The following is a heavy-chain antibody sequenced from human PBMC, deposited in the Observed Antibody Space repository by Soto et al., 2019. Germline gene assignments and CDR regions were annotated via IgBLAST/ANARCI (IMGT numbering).Heavy chain of an antibody. CDR1: GGSISSGDYY. J-gene: IGHJ5*02. D-gene: IGHD3-10*01. CDR2: IYYSGST. Sequence: QVQLQESGPGLVKPSQTLSLTCTVSGGSISSGDYYWSWIRQPPGKGLEWIGCIYYSGSTYYNPSLKSRVTISVDTSKNQFSLKLSSVTAADTAVYYCARVRTYGYNWFDPWGQGTLVTVSS. CDR3: ARVRTYGYNWFDP. V-gene: IGHV4-30-4*01.